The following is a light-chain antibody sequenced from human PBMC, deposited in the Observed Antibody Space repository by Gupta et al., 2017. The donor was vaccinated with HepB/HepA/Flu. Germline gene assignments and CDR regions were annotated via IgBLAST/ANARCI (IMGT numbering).Light chain of an antibody. CDR2: DVD. J-gene: IGLJ2*01. Sequence: QPALTQPASVSGSPGQSITISCTGTSSDVGGYKYVSWYQQYPGKAPKLMIYDVDDRPSGVSNRFSGSKSGNTASLTISGLQAEDEADYYCSSYTDTTTRVLFGGGTKVTV. CDR3: SSYTDTTTRVL. CDR1: SSDVGGYKY. V-gene: IGLV2-14*03.